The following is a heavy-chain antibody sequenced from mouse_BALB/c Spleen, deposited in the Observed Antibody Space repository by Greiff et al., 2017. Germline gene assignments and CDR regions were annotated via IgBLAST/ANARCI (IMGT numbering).Heavy chain of an antibody. D-gene: IGHD1-2*01. J-gene: IGHJ4*01. CDR1: GYTFTSYW. CDR3: ALLRLRRGMDY. Sequence: QVQLQQSGAELAKPGASVKMSCKASGYTFTSYWIHWVKQRPGQGLEWIGYINPSTGYTEYNQKFKDKATLTADKSSSTAYMQLSSLTSEDSAVYYCALLRLRRGMDYWGQGTSVTVSS. V-gene: IGHV1-7*01. CDR2: INPSTGYT.